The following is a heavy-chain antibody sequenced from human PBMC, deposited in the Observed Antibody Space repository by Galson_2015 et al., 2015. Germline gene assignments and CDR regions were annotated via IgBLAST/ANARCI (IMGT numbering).Heavy chain of an antibody. Sequence: SLRLSCAASGFTFSSHAMHWVRQAPGKGLEWVAVISYGGNSKYYADSAKGRFTISRDNSKNTLYLQVNSLRAEDTAVYYCARQYDTSGYPDYWGQGTLVTVSS. D-gene: IGHD3-22*01. J-gene: IGHJ4*02. CDR2: ISYGGNSK. V-gene: IGHV3-30-3*01. CDR1: GFTFSSHA. CDR3: ARQYDTSGYPDY.